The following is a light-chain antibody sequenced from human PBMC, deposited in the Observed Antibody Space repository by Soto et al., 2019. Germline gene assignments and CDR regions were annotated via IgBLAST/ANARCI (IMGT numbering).Light chain of an antibody. V-gene: IGKV3-15*01. CDR3: QHYNSYSEA. CDR2: AAS. CDR1: QSISND. J-gene: IGKJ1*01. Sequence: EIVVTQSPGTLSLSPCKRATLSCRASQSISNDHLAWYQQKPGQAPRLLIYAASARATGIPARFSGSGSGTEFTLTISSLQPDDFATYYCQHYNSYSEAFGQGTKVDI.